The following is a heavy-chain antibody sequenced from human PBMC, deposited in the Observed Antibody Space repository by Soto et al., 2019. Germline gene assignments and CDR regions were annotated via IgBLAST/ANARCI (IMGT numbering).Heavy chain of an antibody. D-gene: IGHD2-15*01. CDR3: SRAYSGRLPRRADYYFAMDV. CDR2: IGAADDP. Sequence: GGSLRLSCAASGFTFSSYAMNWGRQAPGKGLEWVSAIGAADDPYYLGSVKGRFTISRENAKNSLYLQMNSLGAEDTAVYYCSRAYSGRLPRRADYYFAMDVWGQGTTVTVSS. V-gene: IGHV3-13*05. CDR1: GFTFSSYA. J-gene: IGHJ6*02.